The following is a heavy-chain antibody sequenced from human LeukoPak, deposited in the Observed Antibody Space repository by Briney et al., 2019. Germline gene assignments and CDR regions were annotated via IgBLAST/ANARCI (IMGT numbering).Heavy chain of an antibody. Sequence: SETLSLTCTVSGGSISSYYWSWIRQPPGKGLEWIGYIYYSGSTNYNPSLKSRVTISVDTSKNQFSLKLSSVTAADPAVYYCARVIVGATLWFDPWGQGTLVTVSS. D-gene: IGHD1-26*01. J-gene: IGHJ5*02. CDR2: IYYSGST. CDR1: GGSISSYY. CDR3: ARVIVGATLWFDP. V-gene: IGHV4-59*01.